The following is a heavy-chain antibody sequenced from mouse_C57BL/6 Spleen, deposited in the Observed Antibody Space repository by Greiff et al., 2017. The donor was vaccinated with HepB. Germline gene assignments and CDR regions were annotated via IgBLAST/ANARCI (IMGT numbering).Heavy chain of an antibody. CDR2: IYPGSGST. CDR3: ARSGDYDEGGFDY. Sequence: QVQLQQPGAELVKPGASVKMSCKASGYTFTSYWITWVKQRPGQGLEWIGDIYPGSGSTNYNEKFKSKATLTVDTSSSTAYMQLSSLTSEDSAVYYCARSGDYDEGGFDYWGQGTTLTVSS. CDR1: GYTFTSYW. D-gene: IGHD2-4*01. V-gene: IGHV1-55*01. J-gene: IGHJ2*01.